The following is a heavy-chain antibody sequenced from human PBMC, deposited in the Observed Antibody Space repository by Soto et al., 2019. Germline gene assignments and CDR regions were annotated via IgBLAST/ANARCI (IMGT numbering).Heavy chain of an antibody. CDR1: GFTFSSYS. CDR3: ARGSSNWAYYFDC. V-gene: IGHV3-48*02. CDR2: ITSSGTTV. D-gene: IGHD6-13*01. Sequence: EVHLVESGGGLVQPGGSLRLSCAASGFTFSSYSLNWVRQAPGKGVEWVSYITSSGTTVYYADSVRGRFTISRDNAKHSLYLQMNSLRDDDTAVYYCARGSSNWAYYFDCWGQGTLVTVSS. J-gene: IGHJ4*02.